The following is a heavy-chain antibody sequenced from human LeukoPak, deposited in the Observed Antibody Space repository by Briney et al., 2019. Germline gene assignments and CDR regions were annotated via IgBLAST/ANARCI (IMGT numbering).Heavy chain of an antibody. D-gene: IGHD3-16*01. J-gene: IGHJ4*02. CDR2: ISTYNDDR. V-gene: IGHV1-3*04. CDR1: GYTFTTYA. Sequence: ASVKVSCKASGYTFTTYAIHWVRQAPGQRLEWMGWISTYNDDRKYSPKFQGTVTITTDTSASTAYLELSSLRSEDTAVYYCARDLGGEFDYWGQGTLVTVSS. CDR3: ARDLGGEFDY.